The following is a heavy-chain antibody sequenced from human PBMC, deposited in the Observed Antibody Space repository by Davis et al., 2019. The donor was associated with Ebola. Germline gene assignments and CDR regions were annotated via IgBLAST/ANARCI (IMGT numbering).Heavy chain of an antibody. J-gene: IGHJ4*02. CDR3: TKGDRDYSSSPFDY. D-gene: IGHD3-22*01. CDR1: GFTFSGSA. CDR2: IRTKTNNYAT. V-gene: IGHV3-73*01. Sequence: GESLKISCAASGFTFSGSAMHWVRQASGKGLEWIGRIRTKTNNYATAYVATVQGRFTISRDDSKNTAYLQMNSLRAEDTALYSCTKGDRDYSSSPFDYWGQGTLVTVSS.